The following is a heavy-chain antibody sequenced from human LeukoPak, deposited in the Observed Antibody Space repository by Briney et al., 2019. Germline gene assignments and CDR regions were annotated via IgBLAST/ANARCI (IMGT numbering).Heavy chain of an antibody. CDR3: AKMGANFDSSGYSRWFVP. V-gene: IGHV4-4*09. Sequence: SETLSLTCTVSGGSISPYVWLWIRQAPGKGLEWIGYIYSDEATNYNPSLKGRVTISLDWSKSQFSLEMNSVTAADTAVYYCAKMGANFDSSGYSRWFVPWGQGTLVTVSS. CDR2: IYSDEAT. J-gene: IGHJ5*02. CDR1: GGSISPYV. D-gene: IGHD3-22*01.